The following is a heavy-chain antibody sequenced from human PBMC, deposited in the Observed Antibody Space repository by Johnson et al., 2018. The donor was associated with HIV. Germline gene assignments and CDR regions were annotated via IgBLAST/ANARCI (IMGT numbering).Heavy chain of an antibody. Sequence: QVQLVESGGGVVQPGRSLRLSCAASRFTFSSYGMHWVRQAPGKGLKWVAVIWYDGSNKYYADSVKGRFTISRDNYKNTLYLQMNSLRAEDTAVYYCAKDHIVVVTAKDAFDIWGQGTMVTVSS. CDR1: RFTFSSYG. J-gene: IGHJ3*02. V-gene: IGHV3-33*06. CDR2: IWYDGSNK. D-gene: IGHD2-21*02. CDR3: AKDHIVVVTAKDAFDI.